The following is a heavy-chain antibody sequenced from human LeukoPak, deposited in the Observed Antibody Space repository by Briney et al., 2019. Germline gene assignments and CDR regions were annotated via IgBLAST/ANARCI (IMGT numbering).Heavy chain of an antibody. CDR3: ARSTVTWGSTYYFDY. V-gene: IGHV4-34*01. Sequence: PSETLSLTCAVYGGSFSGYYWSWIRQPPGKGLEWIGEINHSGSTNYNPSLKSRVTISVDTSKNQFSLKLSSVTAADTAVYYCARSTVTWGSTYYFDYWGQGTLVTVSS. CDR1: GGSFSGYY. CDR2: INHSGST. J-gene: IGHJ4*02. D-gene: IGHD4-17*01.